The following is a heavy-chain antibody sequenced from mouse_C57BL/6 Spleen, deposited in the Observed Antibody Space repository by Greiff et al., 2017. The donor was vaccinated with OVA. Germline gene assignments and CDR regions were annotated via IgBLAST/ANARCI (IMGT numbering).Heavy chain of an antibody. Sequence: EVKLMESGAELVRPGASVKLSCTASGFNIKDDYMHWVKQRPEQGLEWIGWIDPANGDTEYASKFQGKATITADTSSNTAYLQLSSLTSEDTAVYYCAPLYSNRAWFAYWGQGTLVTVSA. CDR3: APLYSNRAWFAY. CDR1: GFNIKDDY. J-gene: IGHJ3*01. V-gene: IGHV14-4*01. CDR2: IDPANGDT. D-gene: IGHD2-5*01.